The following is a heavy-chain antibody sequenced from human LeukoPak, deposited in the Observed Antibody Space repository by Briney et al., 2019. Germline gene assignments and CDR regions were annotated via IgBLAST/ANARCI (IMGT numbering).Heavy chain of an antibody. D-gene: IGHD2-15*01. V-gene: IGHV3-74*01. Sequence: PGGSLRLSCAASGFTFSSYWMHWVRQAPGKGLVWVSRINSDGSSTSYADSVKGRFTISRDNAKNTLYLQMNSLGAEDTAVYYCARVDCSGGSCKTGYFDYWGQGTLVTVSS. CDR2: INSDGSST. CDR1: GFTFSSYW. CDR3: ARVDCSGGSCKTGYFDY. J-gene: IGHJ4*02.